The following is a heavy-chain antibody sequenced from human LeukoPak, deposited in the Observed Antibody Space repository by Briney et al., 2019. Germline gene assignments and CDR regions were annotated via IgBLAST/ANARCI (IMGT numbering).Heavy chain of an antibody. CDR1: GFTVSSNY. Sequence: GGSLRLSCAASGFTVSSNYMSWVRQAPGKGLEWVSVIYSGGSTYYGDSVKGRFTISRDNPKNTLYLQMNSLRAEDTAVYYCAKDARRTSGWYFFDYWGQGTLVTVSS. J-gene: IGHJ4*02. V-gene: IGHV3-53*01. CDR2: IYSGGST. D-gene: IGHD6-19*01. CDR3: AKDARRTSGWYFFDY.